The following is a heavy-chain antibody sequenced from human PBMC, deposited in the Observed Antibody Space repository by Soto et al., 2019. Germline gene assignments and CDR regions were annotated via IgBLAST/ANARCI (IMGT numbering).Heavy chain of an antibody. CDR1: GGTFSSYA. J-gene: IGHJ6*02. V-gene: IGHV1-69*12. D-gene: IGHD3-22*01. CDR2: IIPIFGTA. CDR3: AREHYYDSSGYYGHYYYGMDV. Sequence: QVQLVQSGAEVKKPGSSVKVSCKASGGTFSSYAISWVRQAPGQGLEWMGGIIPIFGTANYAQKFQGRVTITADESTSTADMERSSLRSEDTAVYYCAREHYYDSSGYYGHYYYGMDVWGQGATVTVSS.